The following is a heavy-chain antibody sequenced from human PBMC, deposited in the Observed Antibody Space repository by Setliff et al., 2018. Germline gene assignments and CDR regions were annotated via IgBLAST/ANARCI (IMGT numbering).Heavy chain of an antibody. D-gene: IGHD3-22*01. CDR2: ISGSGGAT. J-gene: IGHJ4*02. CDR3: TRDFWPESSGFAFGQ. V-gene: IGHV3-23*01. CDR1: GFTFTTYA. Sequence: PGGSLRLSCAASGFTFTTYAMTWVRQAPGKGLEWVSSISGSGGATSHADSVKGRFTISRDNSKNTLYLQMNSLRAEDTAVYYCTRDFWPESSGFAFGQWGQGTLVTVSS.